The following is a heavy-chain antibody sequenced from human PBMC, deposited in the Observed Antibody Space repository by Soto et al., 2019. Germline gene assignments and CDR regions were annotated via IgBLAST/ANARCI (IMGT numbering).Heavy chain of an antibody. Sequence: QVQLVQSGAEVKKPGSSVKVSCKASGGTFSSYAISWVRQAPGQGLEWMGGIIPIFGTANYAQKFQGRVTITANKPTTTPNRERSSLRSENTPVYYWARVWEAGAVTGYYNGMDVGGKGPTATVPS. CDR1: GGTFSSYA. J-gene: IGHJ6*04. CDR3: ARVWEAGAVTGYYNGMDV. CDR2: IIPIFGTA. D-gene: IGHD6-19*01. V-gene: IGHV1-69*06.